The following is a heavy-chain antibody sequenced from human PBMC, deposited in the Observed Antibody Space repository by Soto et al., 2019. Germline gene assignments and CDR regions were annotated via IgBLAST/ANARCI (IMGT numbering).Heavy chain of an antibody. CDR1: GGSFSGYY. Sequence: PSETLSLTCAVYGGSFSGYYWSWIRQPPGKGLEWIGEINHSGSTNYNPSLKSRVTISVDTSKNQFSLKLSSVTAADTAVYYCARKLHRVPRWFDPWGQGTLVTVSS. V-gene: IGHV4-34*01. D-gene: IGHD6-6*01. CDR2: INHSGST. CDR3: ARKLHRVPRWFDP. J-gene: IGHJ5*02.